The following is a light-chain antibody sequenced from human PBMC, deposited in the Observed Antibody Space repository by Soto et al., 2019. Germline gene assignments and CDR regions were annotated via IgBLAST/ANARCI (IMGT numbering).Light chain of an antibody. CDR1: ESISTY. V-gene: IGKV1-39*01. Sequence: DIQLTQSPSSLSASVGDRVTITCRASESISTYLNWFQQKPGKAPRLLIYAASSLHSGVPSRFSGSVSGTDFTLTISSLQPQDFANYYCQETYSVPFFSFGPGTKVDIK. CDR2: AAS. J-gene: IGKJ3*01. CDR3: QETYSVPFFS.